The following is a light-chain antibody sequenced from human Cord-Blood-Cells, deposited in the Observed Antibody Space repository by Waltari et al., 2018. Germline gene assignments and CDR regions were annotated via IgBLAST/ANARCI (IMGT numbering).Light chain of an antibody. CDR2: EVS. Sequence: QSALTQPASVSGSPGQSITISCTGPSSDVGRYNLFSWYQQHPGKAPKPMIYEVSKRPSGVSNRFSGSKSGNTASLTISGLQAEDEADYYCCSYAGSSTWVFGGGTKLTVL. J-gene: IGLJ3*02. CDR3: CSYAGSSTWV. CDR1: SSDVGRYNL. V-gene: IGLV2-23*02.